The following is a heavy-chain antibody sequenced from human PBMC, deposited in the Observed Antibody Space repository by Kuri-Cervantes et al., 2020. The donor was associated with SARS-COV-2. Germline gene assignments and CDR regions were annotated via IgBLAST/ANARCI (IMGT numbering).Heavy chain of an antibody. D-gene: IGHD2-2*01. J-gene: IGHJ5*02. CDR1: GGTFGSYS. CDR2: IIPIFGTA. V-gene: IGHV1-69*06. CDR3: ARDPLVVPAAMDSGWFDP. Sequence: SSVKVSCKASGGTFGSYSISWVRQAPGQGLEWMGGIIPIFGTANYAQKFQGRVTITADKSTSTAYMELSSLRSEDTAVYYCARDPLVVPAAMDSGWFDPWGQGTLVTVSS.